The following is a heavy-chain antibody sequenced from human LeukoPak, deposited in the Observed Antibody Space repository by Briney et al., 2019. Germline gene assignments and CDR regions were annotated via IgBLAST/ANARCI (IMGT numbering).Heavy chain of an antibody. CDR3: AKVQEMATILPPFHY. Sequence: GGSLRLSCAASGFTFSSYAMSWVRQAPGKGLQWVSAISGSGGTIYYADSVKGRFTISRDNSKNTLYLQMNSLRAEDMAVYYCAKVQEMATILPPFHYWGQGTLVTVSS. CDR2: ISGSGGTI. J-gene: IGHJ4*02. D-gene: IGHD5-24*01. CDR1: GFTFSSYA. V-gene: IGHV3-23*01.